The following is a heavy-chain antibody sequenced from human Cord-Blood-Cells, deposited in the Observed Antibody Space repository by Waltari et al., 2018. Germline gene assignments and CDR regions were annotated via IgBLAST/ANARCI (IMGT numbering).Heavy chain of an antibody. CDR2: IYYSGST. CDR3: ARRGGGCGGDCYTFDY. Sequence: QLQLQESGPGLVKPSETLSLTCTVSGGSISSSSYYWGWIRQPPGKGLEWIGSIYYSGSTYYNPSLKSRVTISVETSKNQFSRKLSSVTAADTAVYYCARRGGGCGGDCYTFDYWGQGTLVTVSS. D-gene: IGHD2-21*02. V-gene: IGHV4-39*07. J-gene: IGHJ4*02. CDR1: GGSISSSSYY.